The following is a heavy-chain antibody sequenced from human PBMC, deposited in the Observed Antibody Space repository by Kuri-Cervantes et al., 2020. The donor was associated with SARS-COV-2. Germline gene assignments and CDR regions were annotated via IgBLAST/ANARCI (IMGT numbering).Heavy chain of an antibody. V-gene: IGHV4-34*01. D-gene: IGHD3-3*01. CDR1: GGSFSGYY. CDR3: ARSVWSGYHFDY. Sequence: TLSLTCAAYGGSFSGYYWSLIRQPPGKGLEWIGEINHSGSTNYNPSLKSRVTISVDTSKNQFSLKLSSVTAADTAVYYCARSVWSGYHFDYWGQGTLVTVSS. J-gene: IGHJ4*02. CDR2: INHSGST.